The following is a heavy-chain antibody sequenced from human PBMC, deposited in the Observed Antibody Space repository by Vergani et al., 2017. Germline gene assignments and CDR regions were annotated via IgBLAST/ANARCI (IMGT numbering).Heavy chain of an antibody. D-gene: IGHD3-10*01. CDR1: GYTFTSYG. CDR2: ISAYNGNT. V-gene: IGHV1-18*01. CDR3: ARDQPVMVRGVIIALDY. Sequence: QVQLVQSGSELKKPGASVKVSCKASGYTFTSYGISWVRQAPGQGLEWMGWISAYNGNTNYAQKLQGRVTMTTDTSTSTAYMELRSLRSDDTAVYYCARDQPVMVRGVIIALDYWGQGTLVTVSS. J-gene: IGHJ4*02.